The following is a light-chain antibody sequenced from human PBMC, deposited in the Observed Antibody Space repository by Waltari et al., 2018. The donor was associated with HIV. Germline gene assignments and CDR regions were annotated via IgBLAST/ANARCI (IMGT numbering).Light chain of an antibody. CDR2: EDN. V-gene: IGLV6-57*01. CDR3: QSYDSNDPWV. CDR1: SGNIASNY. Sequence: NFKLTQPLSVSESPGKTVTISCTRSSGNIASNYVQWYQQRPGSSPTTVFYEDNQRPSGVPDRCSGSIDSSNSASLTISGLKTEDEADYYCQSYDSNDPWVFGGGTKLTVL. J-gene: IGLJ3*02.